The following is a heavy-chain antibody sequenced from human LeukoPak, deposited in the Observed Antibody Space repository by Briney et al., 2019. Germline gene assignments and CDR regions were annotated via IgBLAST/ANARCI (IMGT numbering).Heavy chain of an antibody. CDR3: AKGQHPSVTFVFDY. Sequence: GGSLRLSCAASGFTFSSYAMSWVRHAPGKGGEWVSAISGSGGSTYYADPVKGRFTISRDNSKNTLYLQMNSLRAEDTAVYYWAKGQHPSVTFVFDYWGQGTLVTVSS. CDR1: GFTFSSYA. CDR2: ISGSGGST. J-gene: IGHJ4*02. D-gene: IGHD4-17*01. V-gene: IGHV3-23*01.